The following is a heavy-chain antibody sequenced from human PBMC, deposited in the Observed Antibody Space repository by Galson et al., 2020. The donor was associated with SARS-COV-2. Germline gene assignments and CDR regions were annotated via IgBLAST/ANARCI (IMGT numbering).Heavy chain of an antibody. V-gene: IGHV4-39*01. Sequence: SETLSLTCTVSGGSISDNNHYWGWIRQPPGKGLEWIGTIYYSGSTYYNPSLKSRVTISVDTSKNQFSLNLTSVTAAETAVYYCARQYYDLLTGHNGFDPWGQGALATVSS. CDR3: ARQYYDLLTGHNGFDP. D-gene: IGHD3-9*01. J-gene: IGHJ5*02. CDR2: IYYSGST. CDR1: GGSISDNNHY.